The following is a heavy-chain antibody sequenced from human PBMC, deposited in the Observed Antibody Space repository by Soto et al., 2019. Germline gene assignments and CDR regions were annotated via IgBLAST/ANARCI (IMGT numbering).Heavy chain of an antibody. D-gene: IGHD3-16*02. CDR1: GGSISSSNW. Sequence: SETLSLTCAVSGGSISSSNWWSWVRQPPGKGLEWIGEIYHSGSTNYNPSLKSRVTISVDKSKNQFSLKLSSVTAADTAVYYCARVSMITFGGVIVIPTGDYYYGMDVWGQGTTVTVS. CDR3: ARVSMITFGGVIVIPTGDYYYGMDV. J-gene: IGHJ6*02. CDR2: IYHSGST. V-gene: IGHV4-4*02.